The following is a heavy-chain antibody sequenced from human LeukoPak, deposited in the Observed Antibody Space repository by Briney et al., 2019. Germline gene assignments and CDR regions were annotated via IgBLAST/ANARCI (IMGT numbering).Heavy chain of an antibody. CDR1: GFTFSSYG. D-gene: IGHD3-22*01. CDR2: IRYDGSNK. V-gene: IGHV3-30*02. CDR3: ARVAYYYDSSGYRGVNHNDY. J-gene: IGHJ4*02. Sequence: HTGGPLRLSCAASGFTFSSYGMHWVRQAPGKGLEWVAFIRYDGSNKYYADSVKGRFTTSRDNSKNTLYLQMNSLRAEDTAVYYCARVAYYYDSSGYRGVNHNDYWGQGTLVTVSS.